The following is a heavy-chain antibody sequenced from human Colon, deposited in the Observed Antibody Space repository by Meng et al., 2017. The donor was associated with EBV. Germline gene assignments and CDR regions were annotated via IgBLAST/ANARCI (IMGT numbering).Heavy chain of an antibody. CDR1: GALIGSTSL. J-gene: IGHJ4*02. CDR3: ARGNAYNAPSFDY. V-gene: IGHV4-4*03. Sequence: RGFGDSRSTSHCSCPATGALIGSTSLWSWVRKTPGKGLEWIGEIYQGGNTNYNPSFKSRVSISVARSNDQFSRSLSSVTAADTAVYYCARGNAYNAPSFDYWGQGTLVTVSS. D-gene: IGHD5-24*01. CDR2: IYQGGNT.